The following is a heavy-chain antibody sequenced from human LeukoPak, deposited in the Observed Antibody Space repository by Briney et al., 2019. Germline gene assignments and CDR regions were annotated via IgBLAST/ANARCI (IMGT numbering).Heavy chain of an antibody. V-gene: IGHV3-30-3*01. CDR3: ARDQRSTMVRGVRYYYYGMDV. CDR2: ISYDGSNK. J-gene: IGHJ6*02. D-gene: IGHD3-10*01. CDR1: GFTFSSYA. Sequence: GGSLRLSCAASGFTFSSYAMHWVRQAPGKGLEWVAVISYDGSNKYYADSVKGRFTISRDNSKNTLYLQMNSLRAEDTAVYYCARDQRSTMVRGVRYYYYGMDVWGQGTTVTVSS.